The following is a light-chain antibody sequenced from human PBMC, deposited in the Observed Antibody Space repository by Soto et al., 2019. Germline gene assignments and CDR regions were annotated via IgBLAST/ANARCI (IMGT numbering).Light chain of an antibody. Sequence: QSALTQPASVSVSPGQSITISCTGTSSDIGAYNYVSWYQQHPGKAPKLMIYEVSDRPSGVSNRFSGSKSGNTASLTISGLQAEDEADYYCSSYTSISTLVFGRGTKVTVL. V-gene: IGLV2-14*01. CDR1: SSDIGAYNY. CDR2: EVS. CDR3: SSYTSISTLV. J-gene: IGLJ1*01.